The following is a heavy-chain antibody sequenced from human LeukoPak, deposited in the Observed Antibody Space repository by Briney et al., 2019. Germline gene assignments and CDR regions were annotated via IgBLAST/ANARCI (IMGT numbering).Heavy chain of an antibody. D-gene: IGHD2-2*01. J-gene: IGHJ3*01. CDR3: AKVPHYCSSTSCYPNR. CDR1: GFTFSSYG. V-gene: IGHV3-30*02. CDR2: IRYDGSNK. Sequence: GGSLRLSCAASGFTFSSYGMRWVRQAPGKGLEWVAFIRYDGSNKYYADSVKGRFTISRDNSKSTLYLQMNSLRAEDTAVYYCAKVPHYCSSTSCYPNRWGQGTMVTVSS.